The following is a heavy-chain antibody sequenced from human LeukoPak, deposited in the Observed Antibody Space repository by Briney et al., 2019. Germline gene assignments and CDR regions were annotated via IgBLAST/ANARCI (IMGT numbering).Heavy chain of an antibody. V-gene: IGHV3-7*01. CDR1: GFPLSSYW. CDR3: ARDVVVVPAAIGENWFDP. J-gene: IGHJ5*02. D-gene: IGHD2-2*02. CDR2: IKQDGSEK. Sequence: GGSLRLSCAASGFPLSSYWMSWVRQAPGKGREWVANIKQDGSEKYYVDSAKGRFTISRDNAKNSLYLQMNSLRAEDTAVYYCARDVVVVPAAIGENWFDPWGQGTLVTVSS.